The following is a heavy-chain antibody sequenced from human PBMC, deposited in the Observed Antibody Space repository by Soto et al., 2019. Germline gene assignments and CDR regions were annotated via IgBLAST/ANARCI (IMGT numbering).Heavy chain of an antibody. D-gene: IGHD6-13*01. CDR2: IDPSGSYT. J-gene: IGHJ1*01. CDR1: GYTFSNNW. V-gene: IGHV5-10-1*01. CDR3: VRPKYSTSLRVFQH. Sequence: GESLKISCQGSGYTFSNNWISWVRQKPGKGLEWMGKIDPSGSYTDYSPSFQGHVSLSVDKSVSTAYLQWSSLKASDSAIYYCVRPKYSTSLRVFQHWGQGTLVTVS.